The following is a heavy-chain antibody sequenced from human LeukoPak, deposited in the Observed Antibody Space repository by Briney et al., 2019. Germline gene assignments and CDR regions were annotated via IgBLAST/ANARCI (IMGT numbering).Heavy chain of an antibody. CDR1: GFTFSSYS. D-gene: IGHD3-3*01. J-gene: IGHJ3*02. CDR3: ARESIFGVVASNAFDI. Sequence: GGSLRLSCAASGFTFSSYSMNWVRQAPGKGLEWVSYISSSSSTIYYADSVKGRFTISRDNAKNSLYLQMNSLRAEDTAVYYCARESIFGVVASNAFDIWGQGTMVTVSS. V-gene: IGHV3-48*01. CDR2: ISSSSSTI.